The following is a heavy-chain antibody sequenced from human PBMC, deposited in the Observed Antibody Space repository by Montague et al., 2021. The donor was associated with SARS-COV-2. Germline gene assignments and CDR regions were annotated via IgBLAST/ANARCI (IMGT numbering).Heavy chain of an antibody. CDR1: GDSISSGYFY. V-gene: IGHV4-39*01. J-gene: IGHJ4*02. CDR3: AGHLAISGPAAVSDY. D-gene: IGHD2-2*01. Sequence: SETLSLTCTVSGDSISSGYFYWGWIRQPSGKGLEWVGTIHYSGITYYNPSFKSRVTISVDTSRNQFSLKLSSVTAADTAIYYCAGHLAISGPAAVSDYWGQGTRVTVSS. CDR2: IHYSGIT.